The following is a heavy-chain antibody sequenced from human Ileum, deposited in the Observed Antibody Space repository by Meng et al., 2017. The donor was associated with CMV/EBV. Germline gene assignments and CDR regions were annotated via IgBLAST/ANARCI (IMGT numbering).Heavy chain of an antibody. Sequence: QVHLLQADVGVKQPGASVKVSCKTSGCAFTHYGITWVRQAPGQGLEYMGWFSAYNGNTNSAQKFLGRATMTTDASTSTAYMELRSLTSDDTAVYYCAKWAQSSRWPPDPFDPWGQGTLVTVSS. CDR2: FSAYNGNT. J-gene: IGHJ5*02. CDR3: AKWAQSSRWPPDPFDP. D-gene: IGHD5-24*01. V-gene: IGHV1-18*01. CDR1: GCAFTHYG.